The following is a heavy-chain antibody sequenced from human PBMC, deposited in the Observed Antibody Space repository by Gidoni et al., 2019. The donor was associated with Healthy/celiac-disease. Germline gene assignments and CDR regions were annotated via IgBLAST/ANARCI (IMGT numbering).Heavy chain of an antibody. CDR1: GCTFDDYG. V-gene: IGHV3-20*01. CDR2: INWNGGST. J-gene: IGHJ6*02. D-gene: IGHD4-17*01. Sequence: EVQLVESGGGVVRPGGSLRLSWAASGCTFDDYGMMWGRQAPGKGLEWVSGINWNGGSTGYADSVKGRFTISRDNAKNSLYLQMNSLRAEDTALYHCASPPHVTTVTCGPLYYYYGMDVWGQGTTVTVSS. CDR3: ASPPHVTTVTCGPLYYYYGMDV.